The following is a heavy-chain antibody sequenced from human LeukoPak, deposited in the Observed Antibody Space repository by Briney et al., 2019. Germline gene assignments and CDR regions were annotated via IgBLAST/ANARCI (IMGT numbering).Heavy chain of an antibody. CDR1: GGSFSGYY. D-gene: IGHD6-19*01. V-gene: IGHV4-31*11. J-gene: IGHJ6*02. CDR3: ARDWLAVYGMDV. Sequence: SETLSLTCGVYGGSFSGYYWSWIRQHPGKGLEWIGYIYYSGSTYYNPSLKSRVTISVDTSKNQFSLKLSSVTAADTAVYYCARDWLAVYGMDVWGQGTTVTVSS. CDR2: IYYSGST.